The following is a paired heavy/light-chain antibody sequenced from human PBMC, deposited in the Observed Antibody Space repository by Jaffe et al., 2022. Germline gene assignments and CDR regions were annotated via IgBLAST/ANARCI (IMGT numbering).Light chain of an antibody. J-gene: IGKJ4*01. CDR2: EVS. CDR3: MQSIQLLT. CDR1: QSLLHSDGKTY. Sequence: DIVMTQTPLSLSVTPGQPASISCKSSQSLLHSDGKTYLYWYLQKPGQPPQLLIYEVSNRFSGVPDRFSGSGSGTDFTLKISRVEAEDVGVYYCMQSIQLLTFGGGTKVEIK. V-gene: IGKV2D-29*01.
Heavy chain of an antibody. Sequence: QITLKESGPTLVKPTQTLTLTCTFSGFSLSTSGVGVGWIRQPPGKALEWLALIYWDDDKRYSPSLKSRLTITKDTSKNQVVLTMTNMDPVDTATYYCAHNYYDSSGYYFTLVEGAFDIWGQGTMVTVSS. J-gene: IGHJ3*02. CDR1: GFSLSTSGVG. D-gene: IGHD3-22*01. V-gene: IGHV2-5*02. CDR3: AHNYYDSSGYYFTLVEGAFDI. CDR2: IYWDDDK.